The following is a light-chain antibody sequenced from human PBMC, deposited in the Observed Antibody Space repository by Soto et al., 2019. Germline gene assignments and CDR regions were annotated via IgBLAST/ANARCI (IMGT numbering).Light chain of an antibody. V-gene: IGLV4-69*01. CDR1: IRHSNYA. CDR3: QTWGTGIRV. J-gene: IGLJ2*01. Sequence: QSVLTQPPSASASLGASVKLTCTLNIRHSNYAIAWHQQQPEKGPRYLMKFNSDGSHSKGDGIPDRFSGSTSGAERYLTISSLQSEDEADYYCQTWGTGIRVFGGGTKLTVL. CDR2: FNSDGSH.